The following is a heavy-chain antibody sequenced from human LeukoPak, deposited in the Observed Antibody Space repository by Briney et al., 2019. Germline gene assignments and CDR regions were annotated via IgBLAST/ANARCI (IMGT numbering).Heavy chain of an antibody. J-gene: IGHJ4*02. CDR1: GFTFSNYA. V-gene: IGHV3-30-3*01. Sequence: GGSLRLSCAASGFTFSNYAMDWVPQAQGNGREGVAIISYDGGNKCYADSVKGRFTISRDNSKNTLYLQMDSLRPEDTAVYYCARDERWLREIDYWGQGTLVAVSS. D-gene: IGHD5-24*01. CDR2: ISYDGGNK. CDR3: ARDERWLREIDY.